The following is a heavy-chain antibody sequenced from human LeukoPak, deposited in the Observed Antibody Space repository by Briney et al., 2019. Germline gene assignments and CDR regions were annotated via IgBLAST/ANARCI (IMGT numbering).Heavy chain of an antibody. V-gene: IGHV1-69*04. J-gene: IGHJ4*02. CDR2: IIPILGIA. Sequence: EASVKVSCKASGGTFSSYAISWVRQAPGQGLEWMGRIIPILGIANYAQKFQGRVTITADKSTSTAYMELSSLRSEDTAVYYCARESVSADGELGWDYFDYWGQGTLVTVSS. CDR1: GGTFSSYA. D-gene: IGHD1-7*01. CDR3: ARESVSADGELGWDYFDY.